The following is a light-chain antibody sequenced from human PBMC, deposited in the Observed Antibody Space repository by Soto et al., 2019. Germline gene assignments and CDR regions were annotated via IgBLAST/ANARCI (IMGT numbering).Light chain of an antibody. CDR3: QQYNDWPPRWT. J-gene: IGKJ1*01. CDR1: QSVSTY. Sequence: EIVMTQSPATLSVSPGERATLSCRASQSVSTYLAWYQQKPGQAPRLLIYSASTRATGIPARFSGGGSGTEFTLTISSLQSEDFAVYICQQYNDWPPRWTFGQETKVEIK. V-gene: IGKV3-15*01. CDR2: SAS.